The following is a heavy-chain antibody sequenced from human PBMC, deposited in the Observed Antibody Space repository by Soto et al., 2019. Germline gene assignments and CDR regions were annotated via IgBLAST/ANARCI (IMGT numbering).Heavy chain of an antibody. CDR2: VFFPGGT. D-gene: IGHD3-10*01. CDR3: ASEPRAGRFDS. V-gene: IGHV4-61*01. J-gene: IGHJ5*01. CDR1: GGSVSSSTYN. Sequence: QVQLQESGPGLVKPSETLSLTCIVSGGSVSSSTYNWTWIRQPPGKGLEWIGYVFFPGGTNYNPFPKSRGTIAPVTSKNELSLNLHAVTAAATAVYFCASEPRAGRFDSWGQGTLVTVSP.